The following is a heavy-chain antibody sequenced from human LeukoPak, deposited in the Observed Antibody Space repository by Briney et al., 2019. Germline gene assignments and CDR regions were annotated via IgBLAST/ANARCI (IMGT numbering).Heavy chain of an antibody. CDR2: MNPNSGRR. CDR3: ARGLRSDY. Sequence: ASVKVSYKASGYIFSNYDINWVRQAPGHGLEWRGWMNPNSGRRVYAQKFQGRVTMTRNSSINTAYMELTSLRSDDRAVYYCARGLRSDYWGQGTLVTVSS. CDR1: GYIFSNYD. V-gene: IGHV1-8*01. D-gene: IGHD3-16*02. J-gene: IGHJ4*02.